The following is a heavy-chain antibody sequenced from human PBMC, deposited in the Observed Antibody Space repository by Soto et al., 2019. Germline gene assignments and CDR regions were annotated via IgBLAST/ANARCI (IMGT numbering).Heavy chain of an antibody. CDR3: AKTYAEWELLAQNYYGMDV. V-gene: IGHV3-30*18. CDR1: GFTFSSYG. CDR2: ISYDGSNK. Sequence: GGSLRLSCAASGFTFSSYGMHWVRQAPGKGLEWVAVISYDGSNKYYADSVKGRFTISRDNSKNTLYLQMNSLRAEDTAVYYCAKTYAEWELLAQNYYGMDVWGQGTTVTVSS. J-gene: IGHJ6*02. D-gene: IGHD1-26*01.